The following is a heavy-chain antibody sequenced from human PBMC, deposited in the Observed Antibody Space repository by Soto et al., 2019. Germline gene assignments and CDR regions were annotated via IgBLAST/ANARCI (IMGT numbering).Heavy chain of an antibody. CDR3: ARDIGHYYDSSGYYLSLDY. CDR1: GGTFSSYA. D-gene: IGHD3-22*01. J-gene: IGHJ4*02. V-gene: IGHV1-69*13. Sequence: SVKVSCKASGGTFSSYAISWVRQAPGQGLEWMGGIIPIFGTANYAQKFQGRVTITADESTSTAYMELSSLGSEDTAVYYCARDIGHYYDSSGYYLSLDYWGQGTLVTVSS. CDR2: IIPIFGTA.